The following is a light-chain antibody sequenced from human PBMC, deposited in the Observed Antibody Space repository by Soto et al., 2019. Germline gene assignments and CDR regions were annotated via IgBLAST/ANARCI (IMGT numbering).Light chain of an antibody. CDR3: QQYSDWPLT. CDR2: AAS. CDR1: QTIHST. J-gene: IGKJ4*01. Sequence: EIVMTQSPATLSVSPGERATLSCRPSQTIHSTLAWYQQRPGQAPRPLIYAASTMATGIPARFSGNGFGTEFTLTISSLQSEDFAVYYCQQYSDWPLTFGGGTKVEIK. V-gene: IGKV3D-15*01.